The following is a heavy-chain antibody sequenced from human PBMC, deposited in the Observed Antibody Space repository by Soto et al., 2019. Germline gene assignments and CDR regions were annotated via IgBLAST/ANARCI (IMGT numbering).Heavy chain of an antibody. J-gene: IGHJ5*02. CDR3: ARLYCSSSTCDSWFDP. V-gene: IGHV5-10-1*03. CDR1: GYTFTTFW. D-gene: IGHD2-2*01. Sequence: EVQLVQSVAEVKKPGESLRITCTGFGYTFTTFWISWVSQMPGRGLEWMGRIDPRDSYTKYSPSFEGHVTISADKSTRTAYLQWGSLKASDTAMYYCARLYCSSSTCDSWFDPWGQGTLVTVSS. CDR2: IDPRDSYT.